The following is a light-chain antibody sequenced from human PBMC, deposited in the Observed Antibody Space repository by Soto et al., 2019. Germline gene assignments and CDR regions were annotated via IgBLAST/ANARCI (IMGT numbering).Light chain of an antibody. J-gene: IGKJ1*01. V-gene: IGKV3-15*01. Sequence: EIVLTQSPGTLSLSPGERATLSCRASQRVSSNLAWYQQKPGQAPRLLIYGASTRATGIPARFSGSGSGTEFTLTISSLQSEDFAVYYCQQYNNWPGTFGQGTKVEIK. CDR2: GAS. CDR1: QRVSSN. CDR3: QQYNNWPGT.